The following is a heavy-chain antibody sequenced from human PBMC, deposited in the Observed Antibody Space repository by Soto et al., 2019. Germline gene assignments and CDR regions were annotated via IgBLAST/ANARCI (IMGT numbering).Heavy chain of an antibody. J-gene: IGHJ4*02. V-gene: IGHV1-69*06. CDR2: NIPIFGTA. Sequence: SVKVPSKASGGTFSSYAIRWVRQAPGQGLEWMGGNIPIFGTANYAQKIQGRVTITGDKSTSTVYMELSSLRSEDTAIYYCARYYDSSGPAFDYWGQGTLVTVS. CDR1: GGTFSSYA. D-gene: IGHD3-22*01. CDR3: ARYYDSSGPAFDY.